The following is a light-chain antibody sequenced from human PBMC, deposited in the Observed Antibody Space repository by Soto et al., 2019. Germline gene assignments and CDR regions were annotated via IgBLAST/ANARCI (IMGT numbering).Light chain of an antibody. CDR3: QQRHMWPIT. CDR2: DAY. Sequence: EVVLTQSPVTLSLSPGERATLSCRASQSFRGLLAWYQQKPGQAPRLLIYDAYNRATGIPPRFSGSGSGTDFTLTIGSLEPEDSAVYYCQQRHMWPITLGQGTRLEIK. J-gene: IGKJ5*01. CDR1: QSFRGL. V-gene: IGKV3-11*01.